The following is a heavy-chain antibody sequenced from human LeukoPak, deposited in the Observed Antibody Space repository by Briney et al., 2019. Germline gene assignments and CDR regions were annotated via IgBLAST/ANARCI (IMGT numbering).Heavy chain of an antibody. CDR2: IKQDGSEK. D-gene: IGHD6-13*01. CDR3: ARVQQQGIYFDY. J-gene: IGHJ4*02. V-gene: IGHV3-7*01. CDR1: GFTFSSYS. Sequence: GGSLRLSCAASGFTFSSYSMNWVRQAPGKGLEWVANIKQDGSEKYYVDSVKGRFTISRDNAKNSLYLQMNSLRAEDTAVYYCARVQQQGIYFDYWGQGTLVTVSS.